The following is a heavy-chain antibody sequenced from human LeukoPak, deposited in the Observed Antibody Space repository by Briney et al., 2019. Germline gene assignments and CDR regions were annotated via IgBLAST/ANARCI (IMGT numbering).Heavy chain of an antibody. D-gene: IGHD1-7*01. CDR1: GYSFTTYW. J-gene: IGHJ5*02. CDR2: IYPDDSDT. V-gene: IGHV5-51*01. CDR3: ARPLNWNSWGKGVDP. Sequence: GESLKISCKGSGYSFTTYWIGWVRQMPGKGLEWMGIIYPDDSDTRYSPSFQGQVTISADKSISTAYLQWSSLKASDTAMYYCARPLNWNSWGKGVDPWGQGTLVTVSS.